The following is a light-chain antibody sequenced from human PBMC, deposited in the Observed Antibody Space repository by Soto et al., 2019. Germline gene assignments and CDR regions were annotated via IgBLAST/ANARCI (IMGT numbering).Light chain of an antibody. CDR3: QQSYNAPNT. J-gene: IGKJ2*01. V-gene: IGKV1-39*01. Sequence: DIPMTQSPSSLSASVGDRVTITCRASQSISNYLNWYQQKPGKAPKLPIYAASSLQSGVPLRFSGTGSGTDFTLSISSLQPEDFATYYCQQSYNAPNTFGQGTKVEI. CDR1: QSISNY. CDR2: AAS.